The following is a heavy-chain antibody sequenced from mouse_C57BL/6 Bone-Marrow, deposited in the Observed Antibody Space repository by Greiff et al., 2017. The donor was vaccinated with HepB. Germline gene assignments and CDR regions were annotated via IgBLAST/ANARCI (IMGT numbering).Heavy chain of an antibody. CDR2: ISYDGSN. J-gene: IGHJ1*03. V-gene: IGHV3-6*01. CDR1: GYSITSGYY. CDR3: ARDAPTGYFDV. Sequence: VQLKESGPGLVKPSQSLSLTCSVTGYSITSGYYWNWIRQFPGNKLEWMGYISYDGSNNYNPSLKNRISITRDTSKNQFFLKLNSVTTEDTATYYCARDAPTGYFDVWGTGTTVTVSS.